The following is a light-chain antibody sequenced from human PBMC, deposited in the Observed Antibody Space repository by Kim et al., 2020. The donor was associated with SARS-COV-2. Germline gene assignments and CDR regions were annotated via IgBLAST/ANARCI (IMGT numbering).Light chain of an antibody. J-gene: IGKJ1*01. CDR2: GAS. Sequence: LSPGERATLSCRASQSVTSNLAWYQQKPGQAPRLLIYGASTRATGIPARFSGSGSGTEFTLTISSLQSEDFALYFCQHYHNWPLTFGQGTKVDIK. CDR1: QSVTSN. V-gene: IGKV3-15*01. CDR3: QHYHNWPLT.